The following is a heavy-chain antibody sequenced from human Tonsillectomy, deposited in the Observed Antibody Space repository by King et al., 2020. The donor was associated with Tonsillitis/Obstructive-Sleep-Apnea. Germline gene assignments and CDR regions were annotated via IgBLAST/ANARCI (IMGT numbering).Heavy chain of an antibody. D-gene: IGHD3-10*01. Sequence: TLKESGPTLVKPTQTLTLTCSFSGFSLSTSGVGVGWIRQPPGKALECLALIYCDGDKRYSPSLNSRLTITKDTSKNPVVLTMTNMDPVYTATYYCARYYFDSGSYYNPSYYYYYMDVWGIGTTVTVSS. CDR1: GFSLSTSGVG. J-gene: IGHJ6*03. CDR3: ARYYFDSGSYYNPSYYYYYMDV. V-gene: IGHV2-5*02. CDR2: IYCDGDK.